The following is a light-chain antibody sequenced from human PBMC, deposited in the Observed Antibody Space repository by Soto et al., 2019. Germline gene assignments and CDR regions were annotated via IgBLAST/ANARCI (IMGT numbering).Light chain of an antibody. CDR2: DAS. CDR3: QQYNTYLS. J-gene: IGKJ1*01. Sequence: DIQMTQAPSTLSGSVGDRVSITCRASQSISSWLAWYQQKPGKAPKLLIFDASSLESGTPSRFSGRRSGTQFTLTINGLQPDDFATYYCQQYNTYLSFGQGTKVDI. CDR1: QSISSW. V-gene: IGKV1-5*01.